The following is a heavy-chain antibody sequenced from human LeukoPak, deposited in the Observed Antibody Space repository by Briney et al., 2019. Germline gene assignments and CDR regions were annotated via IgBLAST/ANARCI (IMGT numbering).Heavy chain of an antibody. CDR1: GFTFSSYW. V-gene: IGHV3-74*01. J-gene: IGHJ4*02. Sequence: GGSLRLSCAASGFTFSSYWLHWVRQAPGKGLVWVSRIKGDERSTNYADSVKGRFTISRDNSKNTLYLQMNSLRPEDTAVYYCAKVRVGTAHFDYWGQGTLVTVSS. CDR3: AKVRVGTAHFDY. D-gene: IGHD2-15*01. CDR2: IKGDERST.